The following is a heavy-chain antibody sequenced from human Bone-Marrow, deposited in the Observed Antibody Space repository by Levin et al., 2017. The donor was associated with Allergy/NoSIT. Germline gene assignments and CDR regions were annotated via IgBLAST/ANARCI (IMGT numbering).Heavy chain of an antibody. Sequence: SETLSLTCTVSGGSISSYYWSWIRQPPGKGLEWIGYIYYSGSTNYNPSLKSRVTISVDTSKNQFSLKLSSVTAADTAVYYCARVVVVVPAATRDYYGMDVWGQGTTVTVSS. CDR1: GGSISSYY. CDR3: ARVVVVVPAATRDYYGMDV. J-gene: IGHJ6*02. CDR2: IYYSGST. V-gene: IGHV4-59*01. D-gene: IGHD2-2*01.